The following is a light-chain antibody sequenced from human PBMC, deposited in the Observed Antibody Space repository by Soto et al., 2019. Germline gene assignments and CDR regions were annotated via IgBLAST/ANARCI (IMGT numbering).Light chain of an antibody. Sequence: EMVLTQSPATLSVSPGERATLSCRASQSVSSNLAWYQKKPGQAPRLLIYDASTRATGIPARFSGSGSGTEFTLTISSLQSEDFALYYCQQYHNFPPYTFGQGTKLEIK. J-gene: IGKJ2*01. CDR2: DAS. V-gene: IGKV3-15*01. CDR1: QSVSSN. CDR3: QQYHNFPPYT.